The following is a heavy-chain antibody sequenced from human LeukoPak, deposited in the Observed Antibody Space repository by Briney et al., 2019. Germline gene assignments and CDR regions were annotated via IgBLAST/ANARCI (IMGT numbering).Heavy chain of an antibody. Sequence: GGSLRLSCAASEFTFDDYGMSWVRQAPGKGLEWVSGINWNGGSTGYADSVKGRFTISRDNAKNSLYLQMNSLRAEDTALYYCARVVEDDSSGYLDYWGQGTLVTVSP. CDR3: ARVVEDDSSGYLDY. J-gene: IGHJ4*02. D-gene: IGHD3-22*01. CDR1: EFTFDDYG. V-gene: IGHV3-20*04. CDR2: INWNGGST.